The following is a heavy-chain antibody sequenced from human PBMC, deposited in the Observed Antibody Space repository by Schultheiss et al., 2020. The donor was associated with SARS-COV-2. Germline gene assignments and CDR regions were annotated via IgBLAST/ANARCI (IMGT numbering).Heavy chain of an antibody. Sequence: GGSLRLSCAASGFTFSSYSMTWVRQAPGKGLEWVSSISTSSNYIYYADSVKGRFTISRDNAKNFLFLQMNSLRADDTAVYFCASTSPRDYWGQGILVTVPS. CDR2: ISTSSNYI. V-gene: IGHV3-21*01. CDR1: GFTFSSYS. CDR3: ASTSPRDY. J-gene: IGHJ4*02.